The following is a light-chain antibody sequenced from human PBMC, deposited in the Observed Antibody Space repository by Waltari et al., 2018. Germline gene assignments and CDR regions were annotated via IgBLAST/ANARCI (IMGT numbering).Light chain of an antibody. CDR1: QSFNRY. J-gene: IGKJ1*01. CDR3: QQSYGTPPT. V-gene: IGKV1-39*01. Sequence: DIQITQSPSSLSASVGDRVTITCRASQSFNRYLHWYQQKPGKAPKPLIYAASSLQSGVPSRFSVSGSGTDFTLTISSLQPEDFATYYCQQSYGTPPTFGQGTKVEIK. CDR2: AAS.